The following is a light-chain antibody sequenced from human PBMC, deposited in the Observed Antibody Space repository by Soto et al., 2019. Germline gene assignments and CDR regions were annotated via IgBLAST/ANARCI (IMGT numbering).Light chain of an antibody. CDR1: QSLSSN. CDR3: QQYVTSAIT. Sequence: EIVMTQSPATLSVSPGERATLSCRASQSLSSNLAWYQQKPGQAPRLLIYGASTRATGLPDRFSGSGSGTDFTLTISRLEPEDFALYYCQQYVTSAITFGQGTRLEI. V-gene: IGKV3-15*01. CDR2: GAS. J-gene: IGKJ5*01.